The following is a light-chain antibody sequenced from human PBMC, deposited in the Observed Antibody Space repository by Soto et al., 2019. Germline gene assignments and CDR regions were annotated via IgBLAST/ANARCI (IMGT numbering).Light chain of an antibody. V-gene: IGLV2-11*01. CDR2: DVS. J-gene: IGLJ2*01. CDR3: CSFAGTYTSA. Sequence: QSALTQPRSVSGSPGQSVTISCTGTSSDVGGYNYVSWYQHNPGKAPKLMIFDVSARPSGVPDRFSGSKSGNTASLTISGLHAEDEADYYCCSFAGTYTSAFGGGTQLTVL. CDR1: SSDVGGYNY.